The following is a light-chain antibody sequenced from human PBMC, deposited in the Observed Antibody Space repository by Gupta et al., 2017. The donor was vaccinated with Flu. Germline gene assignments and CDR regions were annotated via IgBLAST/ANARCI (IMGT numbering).Light chain of an antibody. V-gene: IGKV1-27*01. CDR1: QEIGSY. CDR2: AAS. J-gene: IGKJ4*01. CDR3: QKYNSAPPA. Sequence: PSSLSASVGDRVTITCRASQEIGSYLAWYQQKSGQRPKLLIYAASSKQSGVPSRFSASGFGTVFTLTISNRQPEDVATYYCQKYNSAPPAFGGGTXVEIK.